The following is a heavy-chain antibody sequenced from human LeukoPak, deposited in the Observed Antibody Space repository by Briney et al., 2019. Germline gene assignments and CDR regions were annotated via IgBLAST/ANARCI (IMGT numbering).Heavy chain of an antibody. J-gene: IGHJ6*03. CDR3: ARVECSGGSCYPIYYYYYMDV. CDR1: GGSFSGYY. D-gene: IGHD2-15*01. V-gene: IGHV4-34*01. Sequence: SETLSLTCAVYGGSFSGYYWSWIRQPPGKGLEWIGEINHSGSTNYNPSLKSRVTISVDTSKNQFSLKLSSVTAADTAVYYCARVECSGGSCYPIYYYYYMDVWGKGTTVTVSS. CDR2: INHSGST.